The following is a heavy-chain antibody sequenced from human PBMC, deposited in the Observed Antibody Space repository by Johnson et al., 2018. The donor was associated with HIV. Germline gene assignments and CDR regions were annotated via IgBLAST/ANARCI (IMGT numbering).Heavy chain of an antibody. Sequence: VQLVESGGGLVQPGGSLRLSCAASGFSFSSSDIYWVRQFTGKGLEWVSGIGSGGLTYYLDSVKGRFTVSRDNSKNTLYLQMNSLRADDTAVYYCAKESETYGGNIGFQHAFDIWGQGTMVTVSS. CDR1: GFSFSSSD. V-gene: IGHV3-13*01. D-gene: IGHD4-23*01. CDR2: IGSGGLT. CDR3: AKESETYGGNIGFQHAFDI. J-gene: IGHJ3*02.